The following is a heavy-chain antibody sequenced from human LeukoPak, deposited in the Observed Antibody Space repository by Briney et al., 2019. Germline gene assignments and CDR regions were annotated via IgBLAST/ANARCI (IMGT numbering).Heavy chain of an antibody. D-gene: IGHD7-27*01. Sequence: SETLSLTCTVSGGSLSSYYWSWIRQPAGKGLEWIGRIYTSGGTNYNPSLKSRVTMSVDTSKNQFSLKLSSVTAADTAVYYCARDGIKTGNDYWGQGTLVTVSS. V-gene: IGHV4-4*07. J-gene: IGHJ4*02. CDR3: ARDGIKTGNDY. CDR1: GGSLSSYY. CDR2: IYTSGGT.